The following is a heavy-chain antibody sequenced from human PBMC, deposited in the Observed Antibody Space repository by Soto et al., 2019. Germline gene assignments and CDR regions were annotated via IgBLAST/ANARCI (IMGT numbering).Heavy chain of an antibody. Sequence: GGSLRLSCAASGFTFSSYSMSWVSQAPGKGLEWVSAISGSGGSTYYADSVKGRFTISRDNAKNSLYLQMNSLRAEDTAVYYCARDGIAVAGTPGWAALDIWGQGTMVTVSS. CDR3: ARDGIAVAGTPGWAALDI. V-gene: IGHV3-23*01. CDR1: GFTFSSYS. CDR2: ISGSGGST. D-gene: IGHD6-19*01. J-gene: IGHJ3*02.